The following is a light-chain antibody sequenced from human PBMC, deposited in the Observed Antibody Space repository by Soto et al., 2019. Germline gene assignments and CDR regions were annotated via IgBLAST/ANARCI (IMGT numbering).Light chain of an antibody. CDR1: QGISNY. Sequence: DIQMTQSPSSLSAYSGDRVTITCRASQGISNYLAWYQQKPGRLPKLLLFGASTLQSGVPARFSGSGSGTLFTLTINGLLPEDVATYYCQKYDRAPFTFGPGTKVDIK. CDR3: QKYDRAPFT. J-gene: IGKJ3*01. V-gene: IGKV1-27*01. CDR2: GAS.